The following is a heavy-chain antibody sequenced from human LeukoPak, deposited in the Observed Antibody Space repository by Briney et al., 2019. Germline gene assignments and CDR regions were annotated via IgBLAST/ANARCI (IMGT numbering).Heavy chain of an antibody. D-gene: IGHD3-10*01. CDR3: ARHATVGKATTLVRGVKRGWFDP. Sequence: SETLSLTCAVYGGTFSGYYWSWIRQPPGKGLEWIGEINHSGSTNYNPSLKSRVTISVDTSKNQFSLTLSSVTAADTAIYYCARHATVGKATTLVRGVKRGWFDPWGQGTLVTVSS. V-gene: IGHV4-34*01. CDR2: INHSGST. CDR1: GGTFSGYY. J-gene: IGHJ5*02.